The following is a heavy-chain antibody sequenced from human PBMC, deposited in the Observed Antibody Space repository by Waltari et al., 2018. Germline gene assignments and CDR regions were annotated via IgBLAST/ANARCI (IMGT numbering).Heavy chain of an antibody. CDR1: GFTFSSYC. V-gene: IGHV3-7*01. J-gene: IGHJ5*02. D-gene: IGHD1-7*01. Sequence: VQLVESGGGLVQPGGSLRLSCAASGFTFSSYCMSWVRQAPGKGLEWVANIKQDGSEKYYVDSVKGRFTISRDNAKNSLYRQMNSLRAEDTAVYYCARDRWYNWNYVWCDPWGQGTLVTVSS. CDR3: ARDRWYNWNYVWCDP. CDR2: IKQDGSEK.